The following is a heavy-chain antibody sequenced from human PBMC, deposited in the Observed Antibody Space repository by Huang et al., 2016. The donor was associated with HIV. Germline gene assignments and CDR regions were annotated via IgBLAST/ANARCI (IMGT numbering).Heavy chain of an antibody. V-gene: IGHV1-69*13. CDR1: GGTFSSYA. D-gene: IGHD3-22*01. Sequence: QVQLVQSGAEVKKPGSSVKVSCKASGGTFSSYAISWVRQAPGQGREWMGGIIPIFGTTNYAQKFQGRVTITADESTSTAYMELGSLRSEDTAVYYCARARGYYDSSVSYYFDYWGQGTLVTVSS. J-gene: IGHJ4*02. CDR3: ARARGYYDSSVSYYFDY. CDR2: IIPIFGTT.